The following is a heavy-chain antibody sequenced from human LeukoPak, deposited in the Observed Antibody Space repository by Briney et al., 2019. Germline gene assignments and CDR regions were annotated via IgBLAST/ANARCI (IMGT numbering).Heavy chain of an antibody. CDR2: INHSGST. D-gene: IGHD6-6*01. CDR3: ARRYSSSSVYYFDY. V-gene: IGHV4-34*01. Sequence: PSETLSLTCAVYGGSFSGYYWGWIRQPPGKGLEWIGEINHSGSTNYNPSLKSRVTISVDTSKNQFSLKLSSVTAADTAVYYCARRYSSSSVYYFDYWGQGTLVTVSS. CDR1: GGSFSGYY. J-gene: IGHJ4*02.